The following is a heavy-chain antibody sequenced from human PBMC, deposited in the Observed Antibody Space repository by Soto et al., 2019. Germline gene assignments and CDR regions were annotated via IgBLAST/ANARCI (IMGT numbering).Heavy chain of an antibody. CDR1: GYTFTSYA. CDR2: INAGNGNT. J-gene: IGHJ6*02. V-gene: IGHV1-3*01. CDR3: APSNYRAPHYYYGMDV. D-gene: IGHD4-4*01. Sequence: ASVKVSCKASGYTFTSYAMHWVRQAPGQRLEWMGWINAGNGNTKYSQKFQGRVTITRDTSASTAYMELSSLRSEDTAVYYCAPSNYRAPHYYYGMDVWGQGTTVTVSS.